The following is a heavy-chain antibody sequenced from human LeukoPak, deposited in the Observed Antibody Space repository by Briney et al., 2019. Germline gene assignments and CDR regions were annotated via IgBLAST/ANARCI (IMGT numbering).Heavy chain of an antibody. D-gene: IGHD4-23*01. CDR3: ARDDDYGGNQAFG. CDR1: GFTVSSNY. Sequence: GGSLRLSCAASGFTVSSNYMSWVRHAPGTGLEWVSVIYSGGSTYSADSVKGRFTISRDNSKNTLYLQMNSLRAEDTAVYYCARDDDYGGNQAFGWGQGTLVTVSS. V-gene: IGHV3-53*01. CDR2: IYSGGST. J-gene: IGHJ4*02.